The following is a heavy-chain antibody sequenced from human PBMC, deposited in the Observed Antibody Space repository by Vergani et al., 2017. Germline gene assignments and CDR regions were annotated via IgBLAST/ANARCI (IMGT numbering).Heavy chain of an antibody. Sequence: QVQLVQSGAEVKKPGASVKVSCKASGYTFTSYGISWVRQAPGKGLEWMGGFDPEDGETIYAQKFQGRVTMTEDTSTDTAYMELSSLRSEDTAVYYCATGPGVRSSGYYIRGYFDYWGQGTLVTVSS. J-gene: IGHJ4*02. CDR1: GYTFTSYG. D-gene: IGHD3-22*01. V-gene: IGHV1-24*01. CDR3: ATGPGVRSSGYYIRGYFDY. CDR2: FDPEDGET.